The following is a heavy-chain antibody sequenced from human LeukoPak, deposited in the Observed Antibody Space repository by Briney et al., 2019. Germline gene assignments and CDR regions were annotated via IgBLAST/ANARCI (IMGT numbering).Heavy chain of an antibody. CDR1: GFSLSTSGVS. V-gene: IGHV2-5*02. D-gene: IGHD3-10*01. Sequence: ESGPTLVKPAQTLTLTCTFSGFSLSTSGVSVGWIRQPPGKALEWLALIYWDDDTRYSPSLKSRLAITKDTSKNQVVLTMTNMDPVDTATYYCAHSRYYGSGSLYFDYWGQGTLVAVSS. J-gene: IGHJ4*02. CDR2: IYWDDDT. CDR3: AHSRYYGSGSLYFDY.